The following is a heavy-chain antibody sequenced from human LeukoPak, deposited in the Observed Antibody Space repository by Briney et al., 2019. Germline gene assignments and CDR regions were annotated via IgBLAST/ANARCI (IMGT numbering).Heavy chain of an antibody. V-gene: IGHV5-51*01. Sequence: GESLQISCQGSGYSFTSYWIAWVRQMPGKGLEWMGIIYPGDSDTRYSPSFQGQVTMSADKSISTAYLQWSSLKASDTAMYYCARQEASFGTRYFDSWGQGILVTVSS. CDR3: ARQEASFGTRYFDS. CDR2: IYPGDSDT. CDR1: GYSFTSYW. D-gene: IGHD3-16*01. J-gene: IGHJ4*02.